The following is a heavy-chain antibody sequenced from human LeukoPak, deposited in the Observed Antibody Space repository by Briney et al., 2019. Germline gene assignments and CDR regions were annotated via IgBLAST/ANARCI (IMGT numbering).Heavy chain of an antibody. J-gene: IGHJ3*02. Sequence: SGGSLRLSCAASGFTFSTYDIHWVRQAPGKGLEWVAIISYDGSKKYYADSVRGRFTISRDNSKNTLYLQMNSLRTEDTAIYYCAKDWEYGFDIWGRGTMVTVAS. D-gene: IGHD1-26*01. CDR2: ISYDGSKK. CDR1: GFTFSTYD. V-gene: IGHV3-30*19. CDR3: AKDWEYGFDI.